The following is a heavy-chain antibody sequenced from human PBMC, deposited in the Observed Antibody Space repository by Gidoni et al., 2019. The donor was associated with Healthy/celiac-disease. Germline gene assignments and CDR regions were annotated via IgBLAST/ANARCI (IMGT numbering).Heavy chain of an antibody. D-gene: IGHD4-17*01. CDR2: ISYDGSNK. Sequence: QVQLVESGGGVVQPGRSLRLSCAASGFTFSSYAMHWVRQAPGNGLEWVAVISYDGSNKYYADSVKGRFTISRDNSKNTLYLQMNSLRAEDTAVYYCARDILRYFDYWGQGTLVTVSS. V-gene: IGHV3-30-3*01. CDR1: GFTFSSYA. J-gene: IGHJ4*02. CDR3: ARDILRYFDY.